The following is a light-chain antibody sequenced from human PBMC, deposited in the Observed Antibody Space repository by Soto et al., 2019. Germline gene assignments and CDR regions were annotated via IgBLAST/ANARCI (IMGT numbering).Light chain of an antibody. CDR3: QHYLNTPQN. CDR1: HSILYSPHNKNY. Sequence: DIVMTQSPDSLAVSLGERATINCKSIHSILYSPHNKNYLAWYQQKPGQPPKLLIYWASTRDSGVPDRFSGSGSGTDFTLTISSLQAEGVAVYYCQHYLNTPQNFCQGTKVEI. V-gene: IGKV4-1*01. J-gene: IGKJ1*01. CDR2: WAS.